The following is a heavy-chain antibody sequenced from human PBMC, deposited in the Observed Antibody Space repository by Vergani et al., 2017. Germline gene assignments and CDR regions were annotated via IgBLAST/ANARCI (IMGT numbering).Heavy chain of an antibody. V-gene: IGHV3-11*06. J-gene: IGHJ4*02. CDR2: ISSSSSYT. CDR3: AKATYSSTKGRFDY. Sequence: QVQLVESGGGLVKPGGSLRLSCAASGFTFSDYYMSWIRQAPGKGLEWVSYISSSSSYTNYADSVKGRFTISRDNAKNSLYLQMNSLRAEDTAVYYCAKATYSSTKGRFDYWGQGTLVTVSS. D-gene: IGHD5-18*01. CDR1: GFTFSDYY.